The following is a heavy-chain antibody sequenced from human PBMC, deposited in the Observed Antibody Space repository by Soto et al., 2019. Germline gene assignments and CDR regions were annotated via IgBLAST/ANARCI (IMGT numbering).Heavy chain of an antibody. Sequence: PGKGLEWVSAISGSGGSTYYADSVKGRFTISRDNSTSTAYMELSSLRSEDTAVYYCASDSGLKAGTEDYWVQGTPVTVSP. CDR2: ISGSGGST. V-gene: IGHV3-23*01. J-gene: IGHJ4*02. CDR3: ASDSGLKAGTEDY. D-gene: IGHD6-19*01.